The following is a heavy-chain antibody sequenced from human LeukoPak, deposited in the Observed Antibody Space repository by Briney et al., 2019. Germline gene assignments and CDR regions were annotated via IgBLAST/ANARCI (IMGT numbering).Heavy chain of an antibody. D-gene: IGHD3-22*01. V-gene: IGHV2-5*02. CDR2: IYGDDDK. J-gene: IGHJ4*02. CDR3: AHVDSSCYYLLFDY. Sequence: VSGPTLVHPTPTLTLTCTFSGFSLRTSGADVAWIRQRPGKALEWLPLIYGDDDKRYSPSLKSRLPITKDTSKNQVVITMTNMDPVDTATYYCAHVDSSCYYLLFDYWGQGTLVTVSS. CDR1: GFSLRTSGAD.